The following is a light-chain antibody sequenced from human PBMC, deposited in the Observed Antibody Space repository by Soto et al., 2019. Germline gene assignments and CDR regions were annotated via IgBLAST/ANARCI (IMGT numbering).Light chain of an antibody. CDR2: GAS. J-gene: IGKJ1*01. CDR3: QHYNSYSEA. Sequence: EIVMTQSPATLSVSPGERATLSCRASQSISTILAWYQQRPGQAPRLLMYGASTRAAGIPARFSGSGSGTEFTLTISSLQPDDFATYYCQHYNSYSEACGQGTKVELK. CDR1: QSISTI. V-gene: IGKV3-15*01.